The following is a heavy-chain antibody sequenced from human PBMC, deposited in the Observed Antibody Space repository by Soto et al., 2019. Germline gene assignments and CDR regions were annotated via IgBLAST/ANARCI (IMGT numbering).Heavy chain of an antibody. D-gene: IGHD3-22*01. V-gene: IGHV3-7*01. J-gene: IGHJ3*01. CDR2: IKQDVGEE. Sequence: GGSLIISCAASGFTFSDYSMSWVRQSPGKGLEGVANIKQDVGEEGYVDSVKGRLTISRDNAKNSLYLQMNSLRAEDTAVYYCARVYYESRGPTKYRAFDFWGQGTMVTVSS. CDR1: GFTFSDYS. CDR3: ARVYYESRGPTKYRAFDF.